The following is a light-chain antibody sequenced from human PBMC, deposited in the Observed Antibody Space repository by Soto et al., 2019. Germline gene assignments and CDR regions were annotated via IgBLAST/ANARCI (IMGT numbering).Light chain of an antibody. CDR1: QGISSY. Sequence: IQLTQSPSSLSASVGDRVTITCRASQGISSYLAWYQQKPGKAPKLLIYAASTLQSGVPSRFSGSVSGTDFTLTISCLQSEDFATYYCQQYYSYPGTFGQGTKVDIK. CDR3: QQYYSYPGT. J-gene: IGKJ1*01. CDR2: AAS. V-gene: IGKV1-9*01.